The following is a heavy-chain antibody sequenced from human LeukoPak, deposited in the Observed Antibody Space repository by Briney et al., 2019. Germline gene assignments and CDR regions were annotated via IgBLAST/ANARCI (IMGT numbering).Heavy chain of an antibody. CDR2: IASDGSST. CDR1: GFTFSSYW. V-gene: IGHV3-74*01. CDR3: ASITLHGMDV. D-gene: IGHD3-10*01. Sequence: GGSLRLSCAASGFTFSSYWMNWVRQAPGKGLVWVSRIASDGSSTTYADSVKGRFTISRDNSKDTLYLQMNSLGAEDTAVYYCASITLHGMDVWGQGTTVTVSS. J-gene: IGHJ6*02.